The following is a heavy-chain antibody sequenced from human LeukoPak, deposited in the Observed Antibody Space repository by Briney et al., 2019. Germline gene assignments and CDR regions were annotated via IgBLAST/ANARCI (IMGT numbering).Heavy chain of an antibody. CDR2: IFYSGST. CDR3: ARDHDGYSGYDSPGDY. J-gene: IGHJ4*02. CDR1: GGSINTYY. Sequence: SETLSLTCAVSGGSINTYYWSWIRQPPGKGLEWIGYIFYSGSTNYNPSLKSRVTISVDTSKNQFSLKLSSVTAADTAVYYCARDHDGYSGYDSPGDYWGQGTLVTVSS. D-gene: IGHD5-12*01. V-gene: IGHV4-59*12.